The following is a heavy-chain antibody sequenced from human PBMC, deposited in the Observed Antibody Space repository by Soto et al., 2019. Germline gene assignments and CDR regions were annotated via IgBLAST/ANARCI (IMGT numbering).Heavy chain of an antibody. Sequence: QVQLQESGPGLVKPSQTLSLTCTVSGGAISSGGYYWSWIRQHPGKGLEWIGYIYYSGTTYYNPSLKSRVTISVDTSKNQFSLKLSSVTAADTAVYYCARGGLRYPFDYWGQGTLVTVSS. CDR1: GGAISSGGYY. V-gene: IGHV4-31*03. J-gene: IGHJ4*02. CDR3: ARGGLRYPFDY. CDR2: IYYSGTT. D-gene: IGHD4-17*01.